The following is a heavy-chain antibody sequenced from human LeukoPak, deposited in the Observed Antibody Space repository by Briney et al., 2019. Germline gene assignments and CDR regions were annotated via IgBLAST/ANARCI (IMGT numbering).Heavy chain of an antibody. J-gene: IGHJ6*02. D-gene: IGHD6-13*01. CDR3: AKSGGSSSWYGLADYYYYYGMDV. CDR2: ISYDGSNK. CDR1: GFTFSSYG. V-gene: IGHV3-30*18. Sequence: PGRSLRLSCAASGFTFSSYGMHWVRQAPGKGLEWVAVISYDGSNKYYAGSVKGQFTISRDNSKNTLYLQMNSLRAEDTAVYYCAKSGGSSSWYGLADYYYYYGMDVWGQGTTVTVSS.